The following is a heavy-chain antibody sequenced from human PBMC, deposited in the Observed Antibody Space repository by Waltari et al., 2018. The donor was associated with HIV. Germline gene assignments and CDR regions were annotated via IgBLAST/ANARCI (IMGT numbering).Heavy chain of an antibody. Sequence: QLQLQESGPGLVKPSETLSLTCTVSGGSISSSSYYWGGSRQPPGKGLEWIGSIYYSGSIDYRPSLNSRVTISVDTSKNQFSLKLSSVTAADTAVYYCARRSYYDSSGYYFDYWGQGTLVTVSS. CDR3: ARRSYYDSSGYYFDY. CDR2: IYYSGSI. J-gene: IGHJ4*02. V-gene: IGHV4-39*01. CDR1: GGSISSSSYY. D-gene: IGHD3-22*01.